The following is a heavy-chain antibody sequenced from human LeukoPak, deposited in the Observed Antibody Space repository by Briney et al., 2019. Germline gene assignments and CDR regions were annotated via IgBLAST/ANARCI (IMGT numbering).Heavy chain of an antibody. CDR1: GDSISSYY. V-gene: IGHV4-59*01. CDR3: ARERDRYGSIDY. CDR2: IYYSGST. Sequence: PSETPSLTCTVSGDSISSYYWSWIRQPPGKGLEWIGYIYYSGSTNYNPSLKSRVTISIDTSKNQFSLKVRFVTAADTAVYYCARERDRYGSIDYWGQGTLVTVSS. D-gene: IGHD5-18*01. J-gene: IGHJ4*02.